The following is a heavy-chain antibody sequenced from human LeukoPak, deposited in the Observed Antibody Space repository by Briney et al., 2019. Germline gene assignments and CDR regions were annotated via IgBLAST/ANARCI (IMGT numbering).Heavy chain of an antibody. Sequence: GGSLRLSCAASGFALSSHWMTWVRQVPGRGPEWVANVDRDGSETYYLDSVKGRLTISKDNAKNSLYLQMNSLRAEDAALYHCARNNGMDVWGQGTTVIVSS. V-gene: IGHV3-7*03. CDR1: GFALSSHW. CDR3: ARNNGMDV. J-gene: IGHJ6*02. CDR2: VDRDGSET.